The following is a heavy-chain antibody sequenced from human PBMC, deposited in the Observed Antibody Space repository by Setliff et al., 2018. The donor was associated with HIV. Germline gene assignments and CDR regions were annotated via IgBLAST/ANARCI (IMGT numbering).Heavy chain of an antibody. CDR2: IIHSGSS. Sequence: ASETLSLTCAVYGESFSPYYWNWIRQSPGKGLEWIGEIIHSGSSNYSPSLESRLTISVDTSKNQVSLKLNSVTAADSAVYYCVRGANFYTPRKRIFDHWGQGVLVTVSS. D-gene: IGHD3-3*01. J-gene: IGHJ4*02. CDR1: GESFSPYY. CDR3: VRGANFYTPRKRIFDH. V-gene: IGHV4-34*01.